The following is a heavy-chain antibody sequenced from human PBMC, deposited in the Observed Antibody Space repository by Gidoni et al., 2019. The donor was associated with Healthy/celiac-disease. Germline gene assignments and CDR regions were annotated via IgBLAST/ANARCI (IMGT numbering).Heavy chain of an antibody. V-gene: IGHV4-30-4*01. CDR1: GGSISSGAYY. J-gene: IGHJ3*02. Sequence: QVQLQESGPALVKPSQTLSLTCTFSGGSISSGAYYWSWIRQPPGKGLEWIGYIYYSGSTYYNPSLKSRVTISVDTSKNQFSLKLSSVTAADTAVYYCARVFSGVLTGGPVAFDIWGQGTMVTVSS. D-gene: IGHD3-9*01. CDR2: IYYSGST. CDR3: ARVFSGVLTGGPVAFDI.